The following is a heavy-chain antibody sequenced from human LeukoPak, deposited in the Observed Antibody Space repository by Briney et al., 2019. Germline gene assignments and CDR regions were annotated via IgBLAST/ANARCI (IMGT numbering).Heavy chain of an antibody. J-gene: IGHJ6*03. D-gene: IGHD3-10*01. CDR2: IYHSGST. CDR1: GGSFSGYY. Sequence: SETLPLTCAVYGGSFSGYYWSWIRQPPGKGLEWIGEIYHSGSTNYNPSLKSRVTISVDTSKNQFSLTLGAVTAADTAVYYCATRPRITLFRGVSDYYMDVWGKGTTVTISS. V-gene: IGHV4-34*01. CDR3: ATRPRITLFRGVSDYYMDV.